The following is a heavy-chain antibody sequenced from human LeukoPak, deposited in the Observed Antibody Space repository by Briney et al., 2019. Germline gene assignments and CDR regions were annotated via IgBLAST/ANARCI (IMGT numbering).Heavy chain of an antibody. V-gene: IGHV1-2*02. CDR3: ARERGGNSPFDS. J-gene: IGHJ4*02. D-gene: IGHD4-23*01. CDR2: INPNSGGT. Sequence: ASVKVSWKASGYTFTGYYMHWVRQAPGQGLEWMGWINPNSGGTNYAQRFQGRVTMTRDTSISAAYMELRWLTSDDTAVYYCARERGGNSPFDSWGQGTLVTVSS. CDR1: GYTFTGYY.